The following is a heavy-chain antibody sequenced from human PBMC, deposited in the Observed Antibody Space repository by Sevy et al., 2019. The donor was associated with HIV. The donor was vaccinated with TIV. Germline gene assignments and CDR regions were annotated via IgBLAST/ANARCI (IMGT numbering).Heavy chain of an antibody. J-gene: IGHJ4*02. V-gene: IGHV3-33*01. CDR3: ARVRRSYYFDY. Sequence: GGSLRLSCAASGFTFGSYGMHWVRQAPGKGLEWVAFISYDRSEKEYADSVKGRFTISRDNSKNTVDLHMNNLRVEDTALYYCARVRRSYYFDYWGQGTLVTVSS. CDR1: GFTFGSYG. D-gene: IGHD3-10*01. CDR2: ISYDRSEK.